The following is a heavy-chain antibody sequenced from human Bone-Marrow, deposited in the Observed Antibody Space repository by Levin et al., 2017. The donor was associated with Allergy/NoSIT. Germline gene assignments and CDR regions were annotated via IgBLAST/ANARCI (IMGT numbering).Heavy chain of an antibody. CDR1: GFEFSVYW. Sequence: GESLKISCAASGFEFSVYWMTWVRQAPGKGLEWVANIEEDGSEKNYVDSVKGRFTISRDNAKNSLFLEISSLRADDRGVYYCARTLSNLDYWGQGALVTVSS. J-gene: IGHJ4*02. V-gene: IGHV3-7*04. CDR2: IEEDGSEK. D-gene: IGHD3-3*02. CDR3: ARTLSNLDY.